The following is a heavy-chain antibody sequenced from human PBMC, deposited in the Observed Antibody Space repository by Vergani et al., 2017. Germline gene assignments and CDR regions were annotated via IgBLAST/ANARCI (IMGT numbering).Heavy chain of an antibody. J-gene: IGHJ6*03. V-gene: IGHV3-30*18. CDR2: ISYDGSNK. Sequence: QVQLVESGGGVVQPGRSLRLSCAASGFTFSSYGMHWVRQAPGKGLEWVAVISYDGSNKYYADSVKGRFTISRDNSKNTLYLQMNSLRAEDTAVYYCAKGGRSSRDYYYYYYMDVWGKGTTVTVSS. D-gene: IGHD6-13*01. CDR3: AKGGRSSRDYYYYYYMDV. CDR1: GFTFSSYG.